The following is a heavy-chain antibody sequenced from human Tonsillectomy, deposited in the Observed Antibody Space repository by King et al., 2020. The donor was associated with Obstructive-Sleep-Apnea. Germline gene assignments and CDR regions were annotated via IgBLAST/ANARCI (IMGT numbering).Heavy chain of an antibody. CDR2: INTNSGDT. J-gene: IGHJ5*02. Sequence: VQLVESGAEMKKPGASVKVSCKASGYTFTGYYIHWVRQAPGQGLEWMGWINTNSGDTNYAQKFQGRVTMTRDTSISRAYMELSRVRSDDTALYYCARDFGRVWSSSTSSNRFDPWGQGTLVTVSS. V-gene: IGHV1-2*02. D-gene: IGHD2-2*01. CDR1: GYTFTGYY. CDR3: ARDFGRVWSSSTSSNRFDP.